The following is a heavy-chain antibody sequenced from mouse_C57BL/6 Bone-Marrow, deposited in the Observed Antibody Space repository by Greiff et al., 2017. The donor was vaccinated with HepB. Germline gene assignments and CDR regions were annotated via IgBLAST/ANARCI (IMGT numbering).Heavy chain of an antibody. J-gene: IGHJ2*01. CDR3: ARPFISTAYYFDY. V-gene: IGHV5-17*01. D-gene: IGHD1-1*01. CDR1: GFTFSDYG. Sequence: EVQGVESGGGLVKPGGSLKLSCAASGFTFSDYGMHWVRQAPEKGLEWVAYISSGSSTIYYAETVKGRFTISRDNAKNTLFLQMTSLRSEDTAMYYCARPFISTAYYFDYWGQGTTLTVSS. CDR2: ISSGSSTI.